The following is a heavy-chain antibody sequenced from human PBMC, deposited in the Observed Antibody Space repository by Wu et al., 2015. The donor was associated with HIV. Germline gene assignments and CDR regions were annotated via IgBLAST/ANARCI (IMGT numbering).Heavy chain of an antibody. CDR1: GYSINSGYY. CDR3: ARHLLPAAQRGYNRNWPSRWSPDTFDI. J-gene: IGHJ3*02. Sequence: QVQLQESGPGLVKPSETVSLTCSVSGYSINSGYYWGWIRQSPGKGLEWIGSLYHSGTTYYNSSLKSRVTISVDTSKNQFSLKLSSVTAADTAVYFCARHLLPAAQRGYNRNWPSRWSPDTFDIWGQGTMVTVSS. CDR2: LYHSGTT. V-gene: IGHV4-38-2*02. D-gene: IGHD1-14*01.